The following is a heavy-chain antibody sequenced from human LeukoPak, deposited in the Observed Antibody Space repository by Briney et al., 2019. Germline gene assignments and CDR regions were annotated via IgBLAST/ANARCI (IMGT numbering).Heavy chain of an antibody. D-gene: IGHD3-10*01. Sequence: ASVKVSCKASGGTFSSYVFNWVRQAPGQGLEWMGGITPIFGTSNYAQKFQGRVTTTRDTSTSTVYMELSSLRSEDTAVYYCARAAPGYYGSGSGLGVWGKGTTVTISS. CDR3: ARAAPGYYGSGSGLGV. CDR2: ITPIFGTS. CDR1: GGTFSSYV. V-gene: IGHV1-69*05. J-gene: IGHJ6*04.